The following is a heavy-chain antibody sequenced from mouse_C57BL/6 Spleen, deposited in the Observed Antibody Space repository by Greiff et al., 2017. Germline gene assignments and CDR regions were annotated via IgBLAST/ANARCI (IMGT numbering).Heavy chain of an antibody. J-gene: IGHJ1*03. CDR1: GYSITSGYY. Sequence: EVKLMESGPGLVKPSQSLSLTCSVTGYSITSGYYWNWIRQFPGNKLEWMGYISYDGSNNSNPSLKNRISITRDTSKNQFFLKLNSVTTEDTATYYCARGATVVATDYFDVWGTGTTVTVSS. V-gene: IGHV3-6*01. D-gene: IGHD1-1*01. CDR2: ISYDGSN. CDR3: ARGATVVATDYFDV.